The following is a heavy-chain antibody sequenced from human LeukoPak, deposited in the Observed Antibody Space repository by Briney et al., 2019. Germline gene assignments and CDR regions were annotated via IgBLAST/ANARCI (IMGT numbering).Heavy chain of an antibody. Sequence: GGSLRLSCAASGFTFVDYAMHWVRPAPGRGLEWVSGISWNSGSIGYADSVKGRFTISRDNAKNSLYLQMNSLRAEDTALYYCAKDKGYDSSGYSDYWGQGTLVTVSS. J-gene: IGHJ4*02. CDR1: GFTFVDYA. V-gene: IGHV3-9*01. CDR2: ISWNSGSI. CDR3: AKDKGYDSSGYSDY. D-gene: IGHD3-22*01.